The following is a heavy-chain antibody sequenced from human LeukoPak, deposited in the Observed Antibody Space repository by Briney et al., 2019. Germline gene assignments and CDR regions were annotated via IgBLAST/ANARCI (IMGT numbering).Heavy chain of an antibody. D-gene: IGHD6-13*01. CDR3: ARGKQQLNSFDY. V-gene: IGHV4-61*02. CDR1: GGSISSGSYY. Sequence: SQTLSLTCTVSGGSISSGSYYWRWIRQPAGRGLEWIERIYTSGSTNYNPSLKSRVTISVDTSKNHFSLKLSSVTAADTAVYYCARGKQQLNSFDYWGQGTLVTVSS. CDR2: IYTSGST. J-gene: IGHJ4*02.